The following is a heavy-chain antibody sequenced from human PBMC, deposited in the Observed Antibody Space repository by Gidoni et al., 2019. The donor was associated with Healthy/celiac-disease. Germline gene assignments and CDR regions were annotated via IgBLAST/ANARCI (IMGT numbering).Heavy chain of an antibody. CDR1: GFTFRSYS. V-gene: IGHV3-21*01. CDR3: ARVRSGYDADY. Sequence: EVQLVASGGGLVKPGGSLRLSCAASGFTFRSYSMNWVRQAPGKGLEWVSSISSSSSYIYYADSVKGRFTISRDNAKNSMYLQMNSLRAEDTAVYYCARVRSGYDADYWGQGTLVTVSS. D-gene: IGHD5-12*01. J-gene: IGHJ4*02. CDR2: ISSSSSYI.